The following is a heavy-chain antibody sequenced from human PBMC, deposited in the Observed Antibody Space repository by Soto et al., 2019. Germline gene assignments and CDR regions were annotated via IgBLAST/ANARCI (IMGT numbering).Heavy chain of an antibody. V-gene: IGHV1-18*01. CDR1: GGTFSSYG. J-gene: IGHJ6*03. CDR2: ISAYNGNT. CDR3: ARSTAVANDFWSGYYYYYMDV. D-gene: IGHD3-3*01. Sequence: VASVKVSCKASGGTFSSYGISWVRQAPGQGLEWMGWISAYNGNTNYVQKLQGRVTMTTDTSTSTAYMELRSLRSDDTAVYYCARSTAVANDFWSGYYYYYMDVWGKGTTVTVSS.